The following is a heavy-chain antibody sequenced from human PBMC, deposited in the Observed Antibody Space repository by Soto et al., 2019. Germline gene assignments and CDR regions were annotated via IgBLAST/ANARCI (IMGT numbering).Heavy chain of an antibody. V-gene: IGHV4-34*01. D-gene: IGHD2-8*01. J-gene: IGHJ6*02. CDR2: INHSGST. CDR3: ARGLGMHKYYYGMDV. Sequence: ETLSLTCAVYGGSFSGYYWSWIRQPPGKGLEWIGEINHSGSTNYNPSLKSRVTISVDTSKNQFSLKLSSVTAADTAVYYCARGLGMHKYYYGMDVWGQGTTVTVSS. CDR1: GGSFSGYY.